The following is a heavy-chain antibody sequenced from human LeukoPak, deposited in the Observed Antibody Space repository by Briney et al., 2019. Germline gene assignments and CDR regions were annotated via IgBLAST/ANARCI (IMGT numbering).Heavy chain of an antibody. D-gene: IGHD6-19*01. CDR2: IYPGDSDT. J-gene: IGHJ4*02. CDR3: ARLAYSSGWHSHFDY. CDR1: GCSFTSYW. V-gene: IGHV5-51*01. Sequence: GESLKISCKGSGCSFTSYWIGWVRQMPGKGLEWMGIIYPGDSDTRYSPSFQGQVTISADKSISTAYLQWSSLKASDTAMYYCARLAYSSGWHSHFDYWGQGTLVTVSS.